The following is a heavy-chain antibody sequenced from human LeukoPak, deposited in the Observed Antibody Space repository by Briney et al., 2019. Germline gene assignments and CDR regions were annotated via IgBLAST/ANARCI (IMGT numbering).Heavy chain of an antibody. CDR3: AKVDLEDTAMVRGVWDY. CDR1: GFTFSSYA. V-gene: IGHV3-23*01. D-gene: IGHD5-18*01. CDR2: ISGSGGST. J-gene: IGHJ4*02. Sequence: GGSLRLSCAASGFTFSSYAMSWVRQAPGKGLEWVSAISGSGGSTYYADSVKGRFTISRDNSKNTLYLQMNSLRAEDTAVYYCAKVDLEDTAMVRGVWDYWGQGTLVTVSS.